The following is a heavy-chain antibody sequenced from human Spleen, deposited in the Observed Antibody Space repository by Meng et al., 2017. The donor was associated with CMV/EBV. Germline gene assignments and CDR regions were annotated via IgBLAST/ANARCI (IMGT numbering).Heavy chain of an antibody. CDR3: ARDQGRVGATWGGYYFDY. V-gene: IGHV3-30*04. J-gene: IGHJ4*02. CDR1: FTFSSSA. CDR2: ISYDGSNK. Sequence: FTFSSSAMHWVRQAPGKGLEWVAVISYDGSNKYYADSVKGRFTISRDNSKNTLYLQMNSLRAEDTAVYYCARDQGRVGATWGGYYFDYWGQGTLVTVSS. D-gene: IGHD1-26*01.